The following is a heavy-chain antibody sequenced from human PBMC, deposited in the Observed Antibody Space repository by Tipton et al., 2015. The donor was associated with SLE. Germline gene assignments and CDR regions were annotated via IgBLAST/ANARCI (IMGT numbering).Heavy chain of an antibody. V-gene: IGHV4-38-2*02. CDR1: GYSISSGYY. J-gene: IGHJ4*02. Sequence: TLSLTCTVSGYSISSGYYWGWIRQPPGKGLEWIGSIYHSGSTNYNPSLKSRVTISVDTSKNQFSLKLSSVTAEDTAVYYCAKARGGQLVGSYFAYWGQGTLVPVSS. CDR2: IYHSGST. CDR3: AKARGGQLVGSYFAY. D-gene: IGHD6-6*01.